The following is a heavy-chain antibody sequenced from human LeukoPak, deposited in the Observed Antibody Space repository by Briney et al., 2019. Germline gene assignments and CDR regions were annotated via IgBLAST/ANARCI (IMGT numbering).Heavy chain of an antibody. V-gene: IGHV4-39*01. CDR3: ARPYLRGTVVNNWFDP. CDR1: SASIRSSNYY. D-gene: IGHD4-23*01. Sequence: SETLSLTCTVSSASIRSSNYYWGWIRQPPGKGLEWIGSIYYNGNTYYNPSLKSRVTISVDTSKNQFSLKLSSVTAADTAVYYCARPYLRGTVVNNWFDPWGQGTLVTVSS. J-gene: IGHJ5*02. CDR2: IYYNGNT.